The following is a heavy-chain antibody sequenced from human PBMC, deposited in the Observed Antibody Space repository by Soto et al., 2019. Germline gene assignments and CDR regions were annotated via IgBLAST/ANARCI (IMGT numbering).Heavy chain of an antibody. V-gene: IGHV3-7*02. Sequence: EVQLVESGGGLVQPGGSLRLSCAASGFIFSNYWMNWVRQAPGKGLEWVANIKQDGSEKYYVDSVKGRFTISRDNAKNSLYLQMNSLKAEDTAVYYCGGGTTCGYWGQGTLVTVSS. CDR3: GGGTTCGY. J-gene: IGHJ4*02. CDR1: GFIFSNYW. CDR2: IKQDGSEK. D-gene: IGHD1-1*01.